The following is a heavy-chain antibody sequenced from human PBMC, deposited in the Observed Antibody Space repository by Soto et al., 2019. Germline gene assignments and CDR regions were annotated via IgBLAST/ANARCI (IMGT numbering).Heavy chain of an antibody. CDR3: ARGQEAIVATH. J-gene: IGHJ4*02. D-gene: IGHD5-12*01. Sequence: QVHLQQWGAGLLKPSETLSLTCAVKGGSLTGYYWSWIRQPPGKGLEWIGEIKDGGSTNYSPSLRGRVTISADTAKNQFAPRLNSVTAADTAVYFCARGQEAIVATHWDQGALVTVSS. V-gene: IGHV4-34*01. CDR1: GGSLTGYY. CDR2: IKDGGST.